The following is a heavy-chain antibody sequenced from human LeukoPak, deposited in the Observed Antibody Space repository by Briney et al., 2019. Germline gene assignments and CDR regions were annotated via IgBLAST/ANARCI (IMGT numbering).Heavy chain of an antibody. J-gene: IGHJ5*01. D-gene: IGHD2-8*02. CDR1: GYTFTNYY. V-gene: IGHV1-2*02. Sequence: ASVKVSCKASGYTFTNYYIHWLRQAPGQGPEWMGYINPRNGVTDYSQKFQGRLSITRDTSISTAYMEVSSLRSDDTALYYCARDPRDTGGAYDSWGQGTLLTVSS. CDR3: ARDPRDTGGAYDS. CDR2: INPRNGVT.